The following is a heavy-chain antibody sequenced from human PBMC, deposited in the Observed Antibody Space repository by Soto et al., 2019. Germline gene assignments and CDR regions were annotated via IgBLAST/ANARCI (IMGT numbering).Heavy chain of an antibody. D-gene: IGHD1-7*01. CDR1: GFTFSSYG. J-gene: IGHJ6*02. V-gene: IGHV3-30*18. Sequence: GGSLRLSCAASGFTFSSYGMHWVRQAPGKGLEWVAVISYDGSNKYYADSVKGRFTISRDNSKNTLYLQMNSLRAEDTAVYYCAKYFNWNFYYYYYGMDVWGQGTTVTVSS. CDR2: ISYDGSNK. CDR3: AKYFNWNFYYYYYGMDV.